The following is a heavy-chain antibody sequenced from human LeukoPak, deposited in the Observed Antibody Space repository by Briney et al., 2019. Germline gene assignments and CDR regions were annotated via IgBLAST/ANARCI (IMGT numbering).Heavy chain of an antibody. CDR2: INPNSGGT. CDR1: GYTFTGYY. Sequence: ASVKVSCKASGYTFTGYYLHWVRQAPGQGLEWMGWINPNSGGTNYAQKFQGRVTMTRDTSISTAYMELSRLRSDDTAVYYCAREIQDYYYYMDVWGKGTTVTVSS. CDR3: AREIQDYYYYMDV. V-gene: IGHV1-2*02. J-gene: IGHJ6*03.